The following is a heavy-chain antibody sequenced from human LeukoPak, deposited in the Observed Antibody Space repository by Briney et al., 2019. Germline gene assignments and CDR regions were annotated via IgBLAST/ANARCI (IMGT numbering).Heavy chain of an antibody. CDR2: ISPKSGGR. J-gene: IGHJ4*02. Sequence: ASVTVSCKTSGYTFSGYYIHWVRQAPGEGLEWMGWISPKSGGRDYAQKFQGRVAVTSDTSISTAYMELSSLRSDDTAVFYCARGAIAAAPPPDFWGQGTLVTVSS. CDR1: GYTFSGYY. V-gene: IGHV1-2*02. CDR3: ARGAIAAAPPPDF. D-gene: IGHD6-13*01.